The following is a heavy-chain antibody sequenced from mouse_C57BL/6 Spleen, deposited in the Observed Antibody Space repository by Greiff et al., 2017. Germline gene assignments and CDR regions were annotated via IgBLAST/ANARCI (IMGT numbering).Heavy chain of an antibody. CDR2: ISSGSSTI. CDR1: GFTFSDYG. CDR3: ASNFYWYFDV. J-gene: IGHJ1*03. Sequence: EVHLVESGGGLVKPGGSLKLSCAASGFTFSDYGMHWVRQAPEKGLEWVAYISSGSSTIYYADTVKGRFTISRDNAKTTLFLQMTSLRSEDTAMYYCASNFYWYFDVWGTGTTVTVSS. V-gene: IGHV5-17*01. D-gene: IGHD1-3*01.